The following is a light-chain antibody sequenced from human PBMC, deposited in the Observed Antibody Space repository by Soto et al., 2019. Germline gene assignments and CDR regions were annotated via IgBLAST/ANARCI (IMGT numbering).Light chain of an antibody. V-gene: IGKV1-12*01. CDR2: AAS. CDR1: QGIANW. CDR3: QQANSFPIT. Sequence: DMQLTQSPSSVSASVGDRVTIFCRASQGIANWLAWYQQKPGKAPKLLIYAASNLQSGVPSRFSGSGSGTDFILTISSLQPEDFATYYCQQANSFPITFGGGTKVEIK. J-gene: IGKJ4*01.